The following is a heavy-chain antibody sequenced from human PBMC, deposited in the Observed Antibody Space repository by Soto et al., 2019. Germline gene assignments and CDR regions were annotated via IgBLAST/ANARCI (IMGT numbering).Heavy chain of an antibody. CDR2: IYYSGST. D-gene: IGHD3-10*01. Sequence: SETLSLTCTVSGGSISSYYWSWIRQPPGKGLEWIGYIYYSGSTNYNPSLKSRVTISVDTSKNQFSLKLSSVTAADTAVYYCARVIILRTMVQGVHFDYWGQGTLVTVSS. CDR3: ARVIILRTMVQGVHFDY. J-gene: IGHJ4*02. CDR1: GGSISSYY. V-gene: IGHV4-59*01.